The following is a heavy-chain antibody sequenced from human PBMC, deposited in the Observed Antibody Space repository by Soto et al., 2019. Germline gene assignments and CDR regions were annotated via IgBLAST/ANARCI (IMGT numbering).Heavy chain of an antibody. D-gene: IGHD4-4*01. CDR2: INAGNGNT. Sequence: ATSVKVSCKASGDTFTSYAMHWVRQAPGQRLEWMGWINAGNGNTKYSQKFQGRVTTTRDTSASTAYMELSSLRSEDTAVYYCARASRVQSFDSWGQGTLVTASS. J-gene: IGHJ4*02. CDR1: GDTFTSYA. CDR3: ARASRVQSFDS. V-gene: IGHV1-3*01.